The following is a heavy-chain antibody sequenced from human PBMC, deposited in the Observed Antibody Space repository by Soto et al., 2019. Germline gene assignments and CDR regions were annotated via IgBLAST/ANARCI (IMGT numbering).Heavy chain of an antibody. V-gene: IGHV3-21*01. Sequence: EVQLVESGGGLVKPGGSLRLSCAASGFTFSSYSMNWVRQAPGKGLEWVSSISSSSSYIYYADSVKGRSTISRDNAKNSLYLQMNSLRAEDTAVYYCARAGKRFLDPTDAFDIWGQGTMVTVSS. J-gene: IGHJ3*02. CDR2: ISSSSSYI. D-gene: IGHD3-3*01. CDR3: ARAGKRFLDPTDAFDI. CDR1: GFTFSSYS.